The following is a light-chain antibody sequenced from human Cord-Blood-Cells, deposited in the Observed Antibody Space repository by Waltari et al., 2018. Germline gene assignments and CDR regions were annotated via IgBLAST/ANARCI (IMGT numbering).Light chain of an antibody. J-gene: IGLJ1*01. CDR2: EVS. V-gene: IGLV2-23*02. Sequence: QSALTQPASVSGSPGQSLTISCTGTSSDVGRYHLVSWYQQHPGKATKRMIYEVSKRPSGVSNRFSGSKSGNTASLTISGLQAEDEADYYCCSYAGSSLYVFGTGTKVTVL. CDR3: CSYAGSSLYV. CDR1: SSDVGRYHL.